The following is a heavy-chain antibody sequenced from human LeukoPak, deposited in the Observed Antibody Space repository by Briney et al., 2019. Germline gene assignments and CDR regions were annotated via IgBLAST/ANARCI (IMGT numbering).Heavy chain of an antibody. Sequence: GGSLRLSCAASGFTFSSYSMNWVRQAPGKGLEWVSSISSSSSYIYYADSVKGRFTISRDNAKNSLYLQMNSLRAEDTAVYYCAREYPKLAAAGTYYYYYMDVWGKGTTVTVSS. J-gene: IGHJ6*03. CDR3: AREYPKLAAAGTYYYYYMDV. CDR1: GFTFSSYS. D-gene: IGHD6-13*01. CDR2: ISSSSSYI. V-gene: IGHV3-21*01.